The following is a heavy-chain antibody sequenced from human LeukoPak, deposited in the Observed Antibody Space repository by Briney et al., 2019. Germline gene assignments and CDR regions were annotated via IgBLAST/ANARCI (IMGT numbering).Heavy chain of an antibody. CDR1: GFPFHVYD. D-gene: IGHD2-2*01. CDR2: MSHDGSNK. CDR3: ARHRGPTLHSSSYFDY. V-gene: IGHV3-30-3*01. Sequence: PGGSLSLLYAACGFPFHVYDMHCVRQAPGKGLEWVAVMSHDGSNKYYADSVKGRFTISRDNSKNTLYLQMDSLRTEDTAVYYCARHRGPTLHSSSYFDYWGQGTLVTVSS. J-gene: IGHJ4*02.